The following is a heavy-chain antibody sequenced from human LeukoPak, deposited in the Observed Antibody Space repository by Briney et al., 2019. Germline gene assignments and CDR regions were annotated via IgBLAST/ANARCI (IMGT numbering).Heavy chain of an antibody. CDR3: ARDFRLGAHNWFDP. D-gene: IGHD3/OR15-3a*01. CDR1: GGTFSSYV. V-gene: IGHV1-18*01. Sequence: GASVKVSCKASGGTFSSYVITWVRQAPGQGLEWMGWISAYNGNTNYAQKLQGRVTMTTDTSTSTAYMELRSLRSDDTAVYYCARDFRLGAHNWFDPWGQGTLVTVSS. CDR2: ISAYNGNT. J-gene: IGHJ5*02.